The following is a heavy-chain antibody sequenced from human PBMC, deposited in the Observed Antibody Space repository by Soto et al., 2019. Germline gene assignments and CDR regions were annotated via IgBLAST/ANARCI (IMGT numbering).Heavy chain of an antibody. Sequence: PSGTLYITCTVSGGSIINSYWSWIRQPAGKGLEWIGRVYTSGSTNYNPSLKSRVTMSVDTSKNQFSLSLSSVTAADTAVYYCARDPSGTSWFDPWGQGTLVTVSS. V-gene: IGHV4-4*07. CDR1: GGSIINSY. CDR2: VYTSGST. J-gene: IGHJ5*02. CDR3: ARDPSGTSWFDP. D-gene: IGHD2-2*01.